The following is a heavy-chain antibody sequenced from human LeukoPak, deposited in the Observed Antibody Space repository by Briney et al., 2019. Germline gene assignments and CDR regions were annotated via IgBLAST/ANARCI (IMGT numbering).Heavy chain of an antibody. CDR1: GFTVSSNY. J-gene: IGHJ6*03. CDR2: LYTSGST. CDR3: ARRPITSDYYYMDV. V-gene: IGHV3-53*01. D-gene: IGHD1-20*01. Sequence: GGSLRLSCAASGFTVSSNYMTWVRQAPGKGLEWVSVLYTSGSTYYPDSVRGRFTISRDNSKNTLYLQMNSLRAEDTAVYYCARRPITSDYYYMDVWGKGTTVTVSS.